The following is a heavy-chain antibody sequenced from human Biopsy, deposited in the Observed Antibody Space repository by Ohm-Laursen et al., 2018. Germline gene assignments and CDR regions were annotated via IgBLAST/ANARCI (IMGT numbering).Heavy chain of an antibody. CDR3: GRDYYYNGTDI. Sequence: ASVKVSCKASGYRFDNYGISWVRQASGQRPEWMGWVSGYNGVTNYARKFQGRVTMTIEKSTTTAYMELRGLRSDDTAAYYCGRDYYYNGTDIWGPGTTLTVSS. CDR2: VSGYNGVT. CDR1: GYRFDNYG. J-gene: IGHJ6*02. V-gene: IGHV1-18*01.